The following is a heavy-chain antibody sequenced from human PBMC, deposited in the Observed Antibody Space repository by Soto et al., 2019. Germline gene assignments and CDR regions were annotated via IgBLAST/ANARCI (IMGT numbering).Heavy chain of an antibody. CDR1: GGSISSGGYY. D-gene: IGHD2-2*02. V-gene: IGHV4-31*03. CDR2: IYYGGST. J-gene: IGHJ6*02. CDR3: ARTVVVPAAIRGAYYYYGMDV. Sequence: QVQLQESGPGLVKPSQTLSLTCTVSGGSISSGGYYWSWIRQHPGKGLEWIGYIYYGGSTYYNPSLKSRVTISVDTSKNQFSLKLSSVTAADTAVYYCARTVVVPAAIRGAYYYYGMDVWGQGTTVTVSS.